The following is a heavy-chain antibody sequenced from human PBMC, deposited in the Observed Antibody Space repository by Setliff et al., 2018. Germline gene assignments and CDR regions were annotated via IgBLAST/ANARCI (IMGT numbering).Heavy chain of an antibody. J-gene: IGHJ4*02. V-gene: IGHV4-38-2*01. CDR1: GYSISSGYY. CDR3: ASTIAAAGTAADY. Sequence: SETLSLTCAVPGYSISSGYYWGWIRQSPGKGLEWSGSIYHSGSTYYNPSLKSRVTISVDTSKNQFSLKLSSVTAADTAVYYCASTIAAAGTAADYWGQGTLVTVSS. D-gene: IGHD6-13*01. CDR2: IYHSGST.